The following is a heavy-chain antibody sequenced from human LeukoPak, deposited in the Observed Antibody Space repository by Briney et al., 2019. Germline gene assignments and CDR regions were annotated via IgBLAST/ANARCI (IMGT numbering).Heavy chain of an antibody. CDR1: GGTFSSYA. CDR2: IIPIFGTA. D-gene: IGHD5-24*01. J-gene: IGHJ6*03. V-gene: IGHV1-69*06. Sequence: ASVKVTCKASGGTFSSYAIGWVRQAPGQGLEWMGEIIPIFGTANYAQKFQGRVTITADKSTTTAYMELSSLRSEDTAVYYCARDNGEGATIGGAYYYYYMDVWGKGTTVTVSS. CDR3: ARDNGEGATIGGAYYYYYMDV.